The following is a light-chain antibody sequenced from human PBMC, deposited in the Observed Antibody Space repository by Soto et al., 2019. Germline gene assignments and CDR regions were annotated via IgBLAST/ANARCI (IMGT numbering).Light chain of an antibody. CDR3: QSYDNMVSPYNYV. Sequence: LTQPPSVSGAPGQRVTISCTGSSSNLGSGYDVQWYQQLPGAAPKLLIYGNTNRPSGVPDRFSGSKSGTSASLAISGLQAEDEAEYFCQSYDNMVSPYNYVFGTGTKVTVL. CDR1: SSNLGSGYD. V-gene: IGLV1-40*01. J-gene: IGLJ1*01. CDR2: GNT.